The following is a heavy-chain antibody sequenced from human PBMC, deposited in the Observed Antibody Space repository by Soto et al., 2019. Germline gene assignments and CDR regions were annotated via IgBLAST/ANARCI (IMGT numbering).Heavy chain of an antibody. CDR1: GGSISSGGYY. CDR2: IYYSGST. D-gene: IGHD3-10*01. V-gene: IGHV4-31*03. CDR3: AKNPRPKITMVRGVAPDDAFDI. Sequence: SETLSLTCTVSGGSISSGGYYWSWIRQHPGKGLEWIGYIYYSGSTYYNPSLKSRVTISVDTSKNQISLKLSSVTAADTAVYYCAKNPRPKITMVRGVAPDDAFDIWGQGTMVTVSS. J-gene: IGHJ3*02.